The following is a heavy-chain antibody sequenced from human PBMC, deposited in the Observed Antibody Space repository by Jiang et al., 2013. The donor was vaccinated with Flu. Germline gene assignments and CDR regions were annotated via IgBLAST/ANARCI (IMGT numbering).Heavy chain of an antibody. CDR2: FFTSGIT. CDR3: ARQFFHSYYAMDV. D-gene: IGHD3-3*01. J-gene: IGHJ6*02. V-gene: IGHV4-61*02. CDR1: GGSISSTNSY. Sequence: GPGLVKPSQTLSLTCSVSGGSISSTNSYWAWIRQPAGKGLEWIGRFFTSGITNYNPSLRSRVTISVDTSKNQFSLKATSVTAADTAVYYCARQFFHSYYAMDVWGQGTTVTVSS.